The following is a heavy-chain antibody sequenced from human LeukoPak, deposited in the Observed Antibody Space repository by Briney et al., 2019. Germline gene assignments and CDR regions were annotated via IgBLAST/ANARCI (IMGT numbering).Heavy chain of an antibody. CDR1: GGSISSHHW. V-gene: IGHV4-4*02. CDR2: IYHGGDS. J-gene: IGHJ5*02. CDR3: ARNVGTASLGTNWLDP. D-gene: IGHD1-1*01. Sequence: SETLSLTCAVSGGSISSHHWWSWVRQPPGKGLEWMGEIYHGGDSNYNPSLKGRVTISADKSKNQLSLKLNSVTSADTAVYYCARNVGTASLGTNWLDPWGQGTLVTVSS.